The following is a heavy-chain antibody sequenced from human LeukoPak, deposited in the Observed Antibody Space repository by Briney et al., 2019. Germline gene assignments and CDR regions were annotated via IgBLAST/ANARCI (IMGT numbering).Heavy chain of an antibody. J-gene: IGHJ4*02. D-gene: IGHD4-17*01. CDR1: GITLSNYG. V-gene: IGHV3-23*01. CDR3: AKAFDGDYVIALDY. CDR2: ISGSGGST. Sequence: GGCLRLSCAVSGITLSNYGMSWVRPAPGKGLEWVAGISGSGGSTNYADAVKGRFTVSRDNSENTLYLQMNSLRAEDTALYYCAKAFDGDYVIALDYWGQGTLVTVSS.